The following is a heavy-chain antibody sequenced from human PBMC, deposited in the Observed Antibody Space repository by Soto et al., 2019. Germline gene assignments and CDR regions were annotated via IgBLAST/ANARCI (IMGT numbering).Heavy chain of an antibody. D-gene: IGHD3-3*01. CDR3: ARDPPRITIFGVVIPEGYYYYGMDV. V-gene: IGHV3-33*01. CDR2: IWYDGSNK. J-gene: IGHJ6*02. Sequence: GGSLRLSCAASGFTFSSYGMHWVRQAPGKGLEWVAVIWYDGSNKYYADSVKGRFTISRDNSKNTLYLQMNSLRAEDTAVYYCARDPPRITIFGVVIPEGYYYYGMDVWGQGTTVTVSS. CDR1: GFTFSSYG.